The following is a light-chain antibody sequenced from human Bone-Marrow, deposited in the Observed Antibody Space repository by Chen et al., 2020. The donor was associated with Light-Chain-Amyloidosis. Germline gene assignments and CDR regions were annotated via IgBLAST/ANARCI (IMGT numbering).Light chain of an antibody. Sequence: QSALTQPASVSGSPGQPITISCTGTSSDVGGDNHVSWYQQHPDKAPTLMIYEVTNRPSWVPDRFTGSKSANTASLTSSGRQTEDGADSFCSSYTITNTLVFGSGTRVTVL. J-gene: IGLJ1*01. CDR3: SSYTITNTLV. V-gene: IGLV2-14*01. CDR1: SSDVGGDNH. CDR2: EVT.